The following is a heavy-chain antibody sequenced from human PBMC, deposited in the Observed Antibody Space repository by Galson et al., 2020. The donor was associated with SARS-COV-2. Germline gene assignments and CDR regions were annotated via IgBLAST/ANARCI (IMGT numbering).Heavy chain of an antibody. CDR1: GYSFTSYW. J-gene: IGHJ6*03. V-gene: IGHV5-10-1*01. CDR3: ARLVVPPYYYMDV. CDR2: IDPSDSYT. D-gene: IGHD2-2*01. Sequence: HGESLKISCKGSGYSFTSYWISWVRQMPGKGLEWMGRIDPSDSYTNYSTSFQGHVTISADKSISTAYLQWSSLKASDTAMYYCARLVVPPYYYMDVWGKGTTVTVSS.